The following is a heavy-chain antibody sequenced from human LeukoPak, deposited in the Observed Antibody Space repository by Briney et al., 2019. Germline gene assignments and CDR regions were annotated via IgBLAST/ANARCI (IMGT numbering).Heavy chain of an antibody. J-gene: IGHJ4*02. V-gene: IGHV4-59*02. CDR2: IYYSGST. Sequence: PSETLSLTCTVSGGSVSSYYWTWIRQTPGKVLEWIGYIYYSGSTNYNPSLKSRVTISVDTSKNQFSLKLSSVTAADTAVYYCARGDCGGVYFDYWGQGTLVTVSS. CDR1: GGSVSSYY. D-gene: IGHD2-21*02. CDR3: ARGDCGGVYFDY.